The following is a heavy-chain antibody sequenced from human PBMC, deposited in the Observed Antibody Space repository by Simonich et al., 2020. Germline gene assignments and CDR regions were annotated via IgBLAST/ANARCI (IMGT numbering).Heavy chain of an antibody. CDR3: ARDGLGTAYYYYMDV. D-gene: IGHD7-27*01. V-gene: IGHV3-7*01. Sequence: EVQLVESGGGLVQPGGSLRLSCAASGFTFSSYWMSWVRQAPGKGLEWVANINKDDSEKYYGDSVKGRFTISRDNAKNSLYLQMNSLRAEDTAVYYCARDGLGTAYYYYMDVWGKGTTVTVSS. CDR2: INKDDSEK. CDR1: GFTFSSYW. J-gene: IGHJ6*03.